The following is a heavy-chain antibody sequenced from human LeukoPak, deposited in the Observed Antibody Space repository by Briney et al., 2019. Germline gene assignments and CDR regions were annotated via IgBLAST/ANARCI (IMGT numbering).Heavy chain of an antibody. J-gene: IGHJ5*02. V-gene: IGHV3-13*01. D-gene: IGHD6-19*01. CDR1: GFTFSSYD. CDR3: ARAVAGVHWLDP. CDR2: IDTAGDT. Sequence: GGSLRLSCAASGFTFSSYDLHWVRQGTGKGLEWFSGIDTAGDTYYPDSVKGRFTMSRENGKNSLYLQMNSLRAGDTAVYYCARAVAGVHWLDPWGQGTLVTVSS.